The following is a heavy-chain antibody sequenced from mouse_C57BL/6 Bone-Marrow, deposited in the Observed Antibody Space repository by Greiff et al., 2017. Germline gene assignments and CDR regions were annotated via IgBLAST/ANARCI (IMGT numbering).Heavy chain of an antibody. CDR3: ARSHIYYYGSSYFDY. CDR1: GYTFTSYD. V-gene: IGHV1-85*01. J-gene: IGHJ2*01. D-gene: IGHD1-1*01. Sequence: QVQLKESGPELVKPGASVKLSCKASGYTFTSYDINWVKQRPGQGLEWIGWIYPRDGSTKYNEKFKGKATLTVDTSSSTAYMELHSLTSEDSAVYFCARSHIYYYGSSYFDYWGQGTTLTVSS. CDR2: IYPRDGST.